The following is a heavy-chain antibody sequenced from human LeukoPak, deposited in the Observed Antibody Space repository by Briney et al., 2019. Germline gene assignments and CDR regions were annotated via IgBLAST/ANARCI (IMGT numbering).Heavy chain of an antibody. D-gene: IGHD1-26*01. CDR2: ISYDGSNK. V-gene: IGHV3-30*03. J-gene: IGHJ4*02. CDR1: GFTFSSYG. CDR3: ARGRGVGATTSIDY. Sequence: GRSLRLSCAASGFTFSSYGMHWVRQAPGKGLEWVAVISYDGSNKYYADSVKGRFTISRDNSKNTLYLQMNSLRAEDTAVYYCARGRGVGATTSIDYWGQGTLVTVSS.